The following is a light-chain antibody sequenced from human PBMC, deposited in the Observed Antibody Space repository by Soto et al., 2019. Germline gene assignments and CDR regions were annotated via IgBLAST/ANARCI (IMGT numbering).Light chain of an antibody. CDR1: QSLVSSDGNTY. V-gene: IGKV2-30*01. Sequence: AVTTQSPLSLPVTLGQPASISCRSSQSLVSSDGNTYWNWFQQRPGQSPRRLIYQVSSRDSGVPVRLSGSGSGTAFTLKISRVEAEDVGIYYCMQGTHWPWTFGQGIKVEIK. CDR2: QVS. CDR3: MQGTHWPWT. J-gene: IGKJ1*01.